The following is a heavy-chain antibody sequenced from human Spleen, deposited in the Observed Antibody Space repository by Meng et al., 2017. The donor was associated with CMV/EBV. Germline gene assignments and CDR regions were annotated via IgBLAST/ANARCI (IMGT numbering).Heavy chain of an antibody. D-gene: IGHD6-19*01. Sequence: GGSLRLSCAASGFTVSSNYMSWVRQAPGKGLEWVSVIYSGGSSTYYADSVKGRFTISRDNSKNTLYLQMNSLRAEDTAVYYCAKDRVGSSGWFHYFDYWGQGTPVTVSS. V-gene: IGHV3-23*03. CDR2: IYSGGSST. J-gene: IGHJ4*02. CDR1: GFTVSSNY. CDR3: AKDRVGSSGWFHYFDY.